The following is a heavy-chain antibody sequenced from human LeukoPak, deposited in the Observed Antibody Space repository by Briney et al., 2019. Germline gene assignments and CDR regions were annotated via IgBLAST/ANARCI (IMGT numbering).Heavy chain of an antibody. D-gene: IGHD6-13*01. CDR2: INPKTGGT. CDR1: GYTFTGYY. V-gene: IGHV1-2*02. J-gene: IGHJ4*02. CDR3: ARMGIAAAGSLDY. Sequence: GASVKVSCKASGYTFTGYYMHWVRQAPGQGLEWMGWINPKTGGTNYAQSFQGRVTMTRDTSIYTAYMELSSLTSDDTAVYYCARMGIAAAGSLDYWGQGNPVTVYS.